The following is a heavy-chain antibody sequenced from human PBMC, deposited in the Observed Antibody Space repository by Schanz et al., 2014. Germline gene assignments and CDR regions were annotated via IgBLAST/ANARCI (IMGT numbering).Heavy chain of an antibody. CDR2: INPDSGGST. D-gene: IGHD4-17*01. J-gene: IGHJ4*02. CDR3: ARIIDGDYLY. Sequence: QVQLVQSGAEVKKAGASVKVSCKVSGYTLSKLSIHWVRQAPGQGLEWMGWINPDSGGSTDYAQKFQGRVTMTRDTSTSTVYMELSSLRSEDTAVYFCARIIDGDYLYWGQGTLVTVSS. V-gene: IGHV1-46*01. CDR1: GYTLSKLS.